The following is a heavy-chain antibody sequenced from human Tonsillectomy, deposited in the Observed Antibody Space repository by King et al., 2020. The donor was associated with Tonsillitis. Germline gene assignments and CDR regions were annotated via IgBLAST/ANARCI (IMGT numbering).Heavy chain of an antibody. D-gene: IGHD1-1*01. CDR2: ISSSSSYI. CDR1: GFTFSSYS. CDR3: ARDGTERSGNWFDP. V-gene: IGHV3-21*01. Sequence: VQLVESGGGLVKPGGSLRLSCAASGFTFSSYSKNWCRQAPGEGLEWVSSISSSSSYIYYADSVKGRFTIPRDNAKNSLYLQMNSLRAEDTAVYYCARDGTERSGNWFDPWGQGTLVTVSS. J-gene: IGHJ5*02.